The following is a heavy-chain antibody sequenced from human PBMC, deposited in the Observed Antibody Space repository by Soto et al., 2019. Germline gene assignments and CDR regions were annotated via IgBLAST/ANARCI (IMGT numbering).Heavy chain of an antibody. V-gene: IGHV4-59*01. CDR3: ARDSGDT. D-gene: IGHD7-27*01. Sequence: QVQLQESGPGLVKPSETLSLTCTVSGGSISSYYWSWIRQPPGKGLEWIGYIYYSGSTNYNPSLKSRVTISVDTSKNQFSLKLSSVTAADTAVYYCARDSGDTRGQGTTVTVSS. J-gene: IGHJ6*02. CDR2: IYYSGST. CDR1: GGSISSYY.